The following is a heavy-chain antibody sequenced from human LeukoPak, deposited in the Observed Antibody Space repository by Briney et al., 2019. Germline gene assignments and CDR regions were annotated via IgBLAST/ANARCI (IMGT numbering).Heavy chain of an antibody. CDR1: GGSISSYF. D-gene: IGHD2-2*01. CDR2: IYYSGST. J-gene: IGHJ4*02. CDR3: ARFPSKYYFDY. Sequence: PSETLSLTCTVSGGSISSYFWSWVRQPPGKGLEWIGYIYYSGSTYYNPSLKSRVTISVDTSKNQFSLKLSSLTAADTAVYYCARFPSKYYFDYWGQGTLVTVSS. V-gene: IGHV4-59*12.